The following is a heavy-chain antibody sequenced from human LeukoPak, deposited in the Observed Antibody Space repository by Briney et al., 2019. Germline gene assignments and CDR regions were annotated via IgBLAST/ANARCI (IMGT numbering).Heavy chain of an antibody. CDR2: INPNSGGT. J-gene: IGHJ5*02. CDR1: GYTFTGYY. V-gene: IGHV1-2*02. CDR3: ARSHGWQEYNWFDP. Sequence: ASVKVSCKASGYTFTGYYMHWVRQAPGQGLEWMGWINPNSGGTNYAQKFQGRVTMTRDTSISTAYMELSRLRSDDTAVYYCARSHGWQEYNWFDPWGQGTLVTVSS. D-gene: IGHD6-19*01.